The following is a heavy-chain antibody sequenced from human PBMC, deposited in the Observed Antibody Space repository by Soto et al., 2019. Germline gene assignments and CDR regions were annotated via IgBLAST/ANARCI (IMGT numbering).Heavy chain of an antibody. CDR1: GFTFNTYG. J-gene: IGHJ4*02. Sequence: RGSLGLSCASSGFTFNTYGMHWVRQAPGKGLELVAVISYDGSEKYYVDSVKGRFTISKDNSKNTLYLQMNSLRPEDTAVYYCAKSPNFYCSSPNCYKYYFDHWGQGTRVTVSS. D-gene: IGHD2-2*02. V-gene: IGHV3-30*18. CDR2: ISYDGSEK. CDR3: AKSPNFYCSSPNCYKYYFDH.